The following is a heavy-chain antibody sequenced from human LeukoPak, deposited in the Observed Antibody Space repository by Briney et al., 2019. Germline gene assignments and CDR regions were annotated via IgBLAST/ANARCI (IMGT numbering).Heavy chain of an antibody. J-gene: IGHJ4*02. D-gene: IGHD1-1*01. CDR1: GFTFSGYS. CDR3: AKWNWNDETY. CDR2: ISSTSSYI. V-gene: IGHV3-21*01. Sequence: GGSLRLSCAASGFTFSGYSMNWVRQAPGKGLEWVSSISSTSSYIYYADSVKGRFTISRDNAKNSLSLQMDSLRAEDTAVYFCAKWNWNDETYWGQGTLVTVSS.